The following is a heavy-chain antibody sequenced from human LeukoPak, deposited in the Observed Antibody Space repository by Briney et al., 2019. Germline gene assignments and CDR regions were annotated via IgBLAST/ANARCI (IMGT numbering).Heavy chain of an antibody. J-gene: IGHJ4*02. CDR1: GYTFTSYG. CDR3: ARVTSARGVSYYYDSSGYADFDY. Sequence: SVKFSCKASGYTFTSYGISWVRQAPGQGLEWMGWISAYNGNTNYAQKLQGRVTMTTDTSTSTAYMELRSLRSDDTAVYYCARVTSARGVSYYYDSSGYADFDYWGQGTLVTVSS. D-gene: IGHD3-22*01. CDR2: ISAYNGNT. V-gene: IGHV1-18*01.